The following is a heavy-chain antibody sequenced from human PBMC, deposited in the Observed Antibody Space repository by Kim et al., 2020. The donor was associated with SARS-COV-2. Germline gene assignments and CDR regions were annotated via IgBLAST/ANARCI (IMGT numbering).Heavy chain of an antibody. D-gene: IGHD6-19*01. CDR3: AKTRDSSGWYSHWFDP. V-gene: IGHV4-39*01. CDR1: GGSISSSSYY. Sequence: SETLSLTCTVSGGSISSSSYYWGWIRQPPGKGLEWIGSIYYSGSTYYNPSLKSRVTISVDTSKNQFSLKLSSVTAADTAVYYCAKTRDSSGWYSHWFDPWGQGTLVTVSS. J-gene: IGHJ5*02. CDR2: IYYSGST.